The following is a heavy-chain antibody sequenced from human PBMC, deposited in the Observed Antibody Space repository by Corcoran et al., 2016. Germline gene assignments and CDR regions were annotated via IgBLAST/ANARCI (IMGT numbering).Heavy chain of an antibody. V-gene: IGHV6-1*01. J-gene: IGHJ6*02. Sequence: QVRRQKSGPGQVKPSQTLSLTCDLSGDRVSSNSSTWNWIRQSQSRGLEWGGRTYYRSKWSNDYATSVKGRITVNPDTANNQVSLHMNSVTPEDTGGYYCARGFRGIGADVWGQGTTVTVSS. CDR2: TYYRSKWSN. D-gene: IGHD3-10*01. CDR1: GDRVSSNSST. CDR3: ARGFRGIGADV.